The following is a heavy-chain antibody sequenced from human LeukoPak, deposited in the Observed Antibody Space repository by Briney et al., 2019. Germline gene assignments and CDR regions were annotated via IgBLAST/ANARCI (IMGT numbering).Heavy chain of an antibody. D-gene: IGHD6-13*01. CDR3: ATSTGYSSTCYIDY. Sequence: GASVNVSCKASGYTFTSCDINWVRQAPGQGLEWMGWMNPNSGNTVYAQKFQGRVTITRDTSISTAYMELSSLTSEDTAVYYCATSTGYSSTCYIDYWGQGTLVTVSS. CDR1: GYTFTSCD. CDR2: MNPNSGNT. J-gene: IGHJ4*02. V-gene: IGHV1-8*03.